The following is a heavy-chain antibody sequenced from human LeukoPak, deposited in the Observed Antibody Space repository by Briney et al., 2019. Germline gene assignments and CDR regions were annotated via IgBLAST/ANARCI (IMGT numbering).Heavy chain of an antibody. CDR3: ARVTPERLAHIVVVPAAIDY. D-gene: IGHD2-2*01. Sequence: ASVKVSCKASGYTFTSYGISWVRQAPGQGLEWMGWISAYNGNTNYAQKLQGRVTMTTDTSTSTAYMELRSLRSDDTAVYYCARVTPERLAHIVVVPAAIDYWGQGTPVTVSS. J-gene: IGHJ4*02. V-gene: IGHV1-18*01. CDR2: ISAYNGNT. CDR1: GYTFTSYG.